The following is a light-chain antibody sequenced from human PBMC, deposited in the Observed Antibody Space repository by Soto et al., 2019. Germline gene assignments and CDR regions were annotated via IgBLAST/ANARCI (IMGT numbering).Light chain of an antibody. V-gene: IGLV1-44*01. CDR1: SSNIGRNP. CDR2: SNN. CDR3: AAWDGSLIAYF. J-gene: IGLJ1*01. Sequence: QSVLTQPPSASGTPGQRVTISCSGSSSNIGRNPVNWYQQLPGTAPKLLIYSNNQRPSGVPDRFSGAKSGTSASLAISGLQSEDEADYYCAAWDGSLIAYFFGTGTKVTVL.